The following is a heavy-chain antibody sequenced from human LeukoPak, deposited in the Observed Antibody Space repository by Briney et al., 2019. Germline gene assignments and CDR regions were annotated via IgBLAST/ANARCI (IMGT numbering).Heavy chain of an antibody. D-gene: IGHD5-24*01. V-gene: IGHV3-21*04. J-gene: IGHJ5*02. CDR3: ARASDPWLQLT. Sequence: GGSLRLSCAASGFAFSSYTMNWVRQAPGKGLEWVSSISGSTNYIYFADSVKGRFSISRDNAQTSLYLQMNSLRAEDTAVYYCARASDPWLQLTWGQGTLVTVSS. CDR2: ISGSTNYI. CDR1: GFAFSSYT.